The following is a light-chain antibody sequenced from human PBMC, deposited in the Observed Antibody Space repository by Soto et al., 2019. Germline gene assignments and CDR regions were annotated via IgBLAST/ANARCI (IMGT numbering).Light chain of an antibody. CDR1: QDISNY. CDR2: DAS. Sequence: DIPMTQSPSSLSASVGDRVTITCQASQDISNYLNWYQQKAGKAPKLLIYDASNLETGVPSRFSGSGSGTDFTFTISSLQPEDIATYYCQQYDNPPYNFGQGTKAEIK. V-gene: IGKV1-33*01. CDR3: QQYDNPPYN. J-gene: IGKJ2*01.